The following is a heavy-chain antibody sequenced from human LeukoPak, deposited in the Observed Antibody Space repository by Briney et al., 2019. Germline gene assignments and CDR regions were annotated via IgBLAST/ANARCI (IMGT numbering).Heavy chain of an antibody. J-gene: IGHJ5*02. CDR2: INHSRST. D-gene: IGHD6-6*01. CDR3: ARDKRPAARPHWFDP. Sequence: SETLSLTCAVYGGSFSGYYWSWIRQPPGKGLEWIGEINHSRSTNYNPSLKSRVTISVDTSKNQFSLKLSSVTAADTAVYYCARDKRPAARPHWFDPWGQGTLVTVSS. V-gene: IGHV4-34*01. CDR1: GGSFSGYY.